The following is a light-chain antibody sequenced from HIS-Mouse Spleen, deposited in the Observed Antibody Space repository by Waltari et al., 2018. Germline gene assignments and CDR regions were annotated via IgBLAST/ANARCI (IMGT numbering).Light chain of an antibody. V-gene: IGKV1-13*02. Sequence: AIQLTQSPSSLSASVGDRVTITYRASQGISSALAWYQQKPGKAPKLLIYDASSLESGVPSRFSGSGSGTDFTLTISSLQPEDFATYYCQQFNSPLTFGGGTKVEIK. CDR1: QGISSA. J-gene: IGKJ4*01. CDR3: QQFNSPLT. CDR2: DAS.